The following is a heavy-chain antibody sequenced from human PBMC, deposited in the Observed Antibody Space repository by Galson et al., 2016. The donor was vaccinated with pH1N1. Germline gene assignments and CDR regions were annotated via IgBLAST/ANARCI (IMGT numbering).Heavy chain of an antibody. CDR3: ARNAWAGSGLNYFDS. D-gene: IGHD3-22*01. J-gene: IGHJ5*01. V-gene: IGHV4-31*03. CDR2: IYYIGST. Sequence: TLSLTCSVSGASVRSGGQYWPWIRQVPGKGLEWIGFIYYIGSTGYHPSLKSRVRMSLDISKKQFALSLRSVPDADTAVYYCARNAWAGSGLNYFDSWGQGILVSVPS. CDR1: GASVRSGGQY.